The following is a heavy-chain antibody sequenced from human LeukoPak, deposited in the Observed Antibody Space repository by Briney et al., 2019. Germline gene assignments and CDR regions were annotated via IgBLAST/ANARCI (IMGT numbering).Heavy chain of an antibody. V-gene: IGHV1-2*02. J-gene: IGHJ3*02. D-gene: IGHD2-15*01. CDR2: INPNSGGT. CDR1: GYIFTAYY. CDR3: ARDLSGGALGAFDI. Sequence: ASVKVSCKASGYIFTAYYIHWLRQAPGQGLEWMGWINPNSGGTSFALNFQGRVTLTRDTSISTVYMELSRHRSDDTAVYYCARDLSGGALGAFDIWGQGTMVTVSS.